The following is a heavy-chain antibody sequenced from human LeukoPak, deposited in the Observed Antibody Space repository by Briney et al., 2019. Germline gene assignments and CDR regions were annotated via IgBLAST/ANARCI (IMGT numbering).Heavy chain of an antibody. V-gene: IGHV4-61*02. D-gene: IGHD2-2*01. CDR2: IYTSGST. J-gene: IGHJ5*02. Sequence: SSETLSLTCTVSGGSISSGSYYWSWIRQPAGKGLEWIGRIYTSGSTNYNPSLTSRVTISVDTSKNQSSLKLSSVTAADTAVYYCARGAPSDPNWFDPWGQGTLVTVSS. CDR1: GGSISSGSYY. CDR3: ARGAPSDPNWFDP.